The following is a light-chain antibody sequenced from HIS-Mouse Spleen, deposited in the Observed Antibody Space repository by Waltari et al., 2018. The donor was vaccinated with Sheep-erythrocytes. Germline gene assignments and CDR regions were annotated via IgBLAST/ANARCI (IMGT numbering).Light chain of an antibody. CDR1: SSAVGGYTY. V-gene: IGLV2-11*01. J-gene: IGLJ1*01. CDR2: DVR. Sequence: QSALTQPRSVSGSPGQSVTIPCPGTSSAVGGYTYVSWYQQHPGKAPKPMIYDVRKRPSGVPDRFSGSKSGNTASLTISGLQAEDEADYYCCSYAGSYNHVFATGTKVTVL. CDR3: CSYAGSYNHV.